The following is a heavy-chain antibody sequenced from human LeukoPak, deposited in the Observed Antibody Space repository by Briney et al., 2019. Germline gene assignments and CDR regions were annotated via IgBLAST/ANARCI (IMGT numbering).Heavy chain of an antibody. J-gene: IGHJ4*02. Sequence: PSETLSLTCGVYGGSLSGYYCSWIRQPPGKGLEWIGEINHRGSTYYSPSLQSRVTMSVDTSKNQFSLKLSSVTAADTAVYYCERGKVHSRLQDWGQGTLVTVSS. CDR2: INHRGST. V-gene: IGHV4-34*01. CDR1: GGSLSGYY. D-gene: IGHD2-15*01. CDR3: ERGKVHSRLQD.